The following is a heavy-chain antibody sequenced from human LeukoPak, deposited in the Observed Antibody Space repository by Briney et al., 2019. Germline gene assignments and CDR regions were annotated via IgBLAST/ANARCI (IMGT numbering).Heavy chain of an antibody. CDR3: AREYCSSTSCYPDAFDI. CDR1: GGTFSSYA. CDR2: IIPIFGTA. V-gene: IGHV1-69*05. Sequence: SVKVSCKASGGTFSSYAISWVRQAPGQGLEWMGGIIPIFGTANYAQKFQGRVTITTDESTSTAYMGLSSLRSEDTAVYYCAREYCSSTSCYPDAFDIWGQGTMVTVSS. D-gene: IGHD2-2*01. J-gene: IGHJ3*02.